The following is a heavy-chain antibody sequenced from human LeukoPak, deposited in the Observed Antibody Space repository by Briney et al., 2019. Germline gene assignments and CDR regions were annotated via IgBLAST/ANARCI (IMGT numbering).Heavy chain of an antibody. CDR1: GFTFSSYE. CDR3: VREGRSFFFEY. Sequence: GGSLRLSCAASGFTFSSYEMSWVRQAPGKGLEWVSYISSSGRTIYYADSVKGRFTISRDNAKNSLYLQMNSLRAEDTAIYYCVREGRSFFFEYWGQGTLVTVSS. J-gene: IGHJ4*02. V-gene: IGHV3-48*03. D-gene: IGHD1-26*01. CDR2: ISSSGRTI.